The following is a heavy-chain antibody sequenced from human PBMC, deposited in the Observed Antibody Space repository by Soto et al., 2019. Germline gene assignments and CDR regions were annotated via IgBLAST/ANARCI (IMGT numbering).Heavy chain of an antibody. CDR2: MNPNSGNT. Sequence: ASLKVSCKASGYTFTSYDINWVRQATGQGLEWMGWMNPNSGNTGYAQKFQGRVTMTRNTSISTAYMELSSLRSEDTAVYYCARAYDIFRDYDAFDIWGQGTMVTVSS. V-gene: IGHV1-8*01. D-gene: IGHD3-9*01. CDR1: GYTFTSYD. CDR3: ARAYDIFRDYDAFDI. J-gene: IGHJ3*02.